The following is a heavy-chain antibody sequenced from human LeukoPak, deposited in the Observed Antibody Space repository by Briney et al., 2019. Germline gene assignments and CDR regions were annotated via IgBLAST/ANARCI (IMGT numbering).Heavy chain of an antibody. CDR2: ISAYNGNT. CDR1: GYTFTSYG. CDR3: ARDWGYVVEAAISSYAFDI. D-gene: IGHD2-15*01. J-gene: IGHJ3*02. Sequence: ASVKVSCKASGYTFTSYGISWVRQAPGQGLEWMGWISAYNGNTNYAQKFQGRVTITADKSTSTAYMELSSLRSEDTAAYYCARDWGYVVEAAISSYAFDIWGQGTMVTVSS. V-gene: IGHV1-18*01.